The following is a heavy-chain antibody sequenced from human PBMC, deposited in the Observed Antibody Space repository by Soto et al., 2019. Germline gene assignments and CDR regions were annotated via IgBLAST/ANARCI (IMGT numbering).Heavy chain of an antibody. J-gene: IGHJ6*02. D-gene: IGHD3-10*01. V-gene: IGHV1-3*01. Sequence: ASVKVSCKASGYTFTSYAMHWVRQAPGQRLEWMGWINAGNGNTKYSQKFQGRVTITRDTSASTAYMELSSLRSEDTAVYYCATDRVLLWFGELSYYYYYGMDVWGQGTTVTVSS. CDR3: ATDRVLLWFGELSYYYYYGMDV. CDR1: GYTFTSYA. CDR2: INAGNGNT.